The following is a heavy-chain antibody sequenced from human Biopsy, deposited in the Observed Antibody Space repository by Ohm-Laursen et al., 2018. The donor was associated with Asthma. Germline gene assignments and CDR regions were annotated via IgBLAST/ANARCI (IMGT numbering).Heavy chain of an antibody. V-gene: IGHV3-53*01. CDR3: ARGDSSGWSQYYFDY. D-gene: IGHD6-19*01. CDR1: WFTVSRDY. J-gene: IGHJ4*02. Sequence: SLRLSCAASWFTVSRDYMFWVRQAPGKGLEWVSVIYSGGTSHTADSVRGRFTISRDYSKNTLYLQMHSLRAEDTAVYYCARGDSSGWSQYYFDYWGQGTLVTVSS. CDR2: IYSGGTS.